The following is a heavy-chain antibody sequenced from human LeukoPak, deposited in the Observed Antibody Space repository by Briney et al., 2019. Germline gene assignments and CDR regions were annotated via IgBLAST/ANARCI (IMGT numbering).Heavy chain of an antibody. J-gene: IGHJ4*02. CDR2: LRYDGSSK. Sequence: GGSLRLSCAVSGFTFSNYGMHWVRQAPGKGLEWVAFLRYDGSSKYYVDSVKGRFTISRDNSKKTLYLQMNSLRGEDTAVYYCAKRRGEDYFENWGQGTLVTVSS. D-gene: IGHD2-21*01. CDR3: AKRRGEDYFEN. CDR1: GFTFSNYG. V-gene: IGHV3-30*02.